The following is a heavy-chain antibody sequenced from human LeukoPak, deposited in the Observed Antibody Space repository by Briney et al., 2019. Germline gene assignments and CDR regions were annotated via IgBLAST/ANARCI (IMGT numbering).Heavy chain of an antibody. CDR1: GYTFTGYY. D-gene: IGHD6-19*01. J-gene: IGHJ2*01. Sequence: VASVKVSCKTSGYTFTGYYMHWVRQAPGQGLEWMGWISPNSGGTNYAQKLQGRVTITRDTSISTAYMELSRLSSDDTAVYYCARDGEAVAGTRLPSYWYFDLWGRGTLVTVSS. CDR2: ISPNSGGT. V-gene: IGHV1-2*02. CDR3: ARDGEAVAGTRLPSYWYFDL.